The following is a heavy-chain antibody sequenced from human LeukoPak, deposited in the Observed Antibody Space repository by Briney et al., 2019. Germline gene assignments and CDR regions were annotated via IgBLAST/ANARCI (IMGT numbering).Heavy chain of an antibody. CDR3: ARDYHDSSLDY. V-gene: IGHV4-39*02. CDR1: GGSISGSSYY. CDR2: IYYSGST. Sequence: PSETLSLTCTVSGGSISGSSYYWGWIRQPPGKGLEWIGSIYYSGSTYYNPSLKSRVTISVDTSKNQFSLKLNSVTATDTAVYYCARDYHDSSLDYWGQGTLVTVSS. J-gene: IGHJ4*02. D-gene: IGHD3-22*01.